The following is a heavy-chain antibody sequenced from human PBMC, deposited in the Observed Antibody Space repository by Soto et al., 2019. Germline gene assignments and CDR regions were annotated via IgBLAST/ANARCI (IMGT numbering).Heavy chain of an antibody. V-gene: IGHV4-30-2*01. CDR3: ARARPRSYDFWSGGDVFDI. CDR1: GVSISSGDNS. D-gene: IGHD3-3*01. Sequence: TCAVSGVSISSGDNSWSWIRQPPGKGLEWIGYIYQSGSTYYNPSLMSRVTISLDRSKNQISLKLSSVTAADTAVYYCARARPRSYDFWSGGDVFDIWGQGTMVTVSS. CDR2: IYQSGST. J-gene: IGHJ3*02.